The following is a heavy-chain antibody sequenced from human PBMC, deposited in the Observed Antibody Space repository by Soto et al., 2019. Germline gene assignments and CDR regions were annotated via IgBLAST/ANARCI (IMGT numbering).Heavy chain of an antibody. D-gene: IGHD3-3*01. CDR2: IYPGDSDT. J-gene: IGHJ3*02. Sequence: GESLKISCKGSGYSFTSYWIGWVRQMPGKGLEWMGIIYPGDSDTRYSPSFQGQATISADKSISTAYLQWSSLKASDTAMYYCARNRYDFWSGYNAFEIWGQGTMVTVSS. CDR3: ARNRYDFWSGYNAFEI. V-gene: IGHV5-51*01. CDR1: GYSFTSYW.